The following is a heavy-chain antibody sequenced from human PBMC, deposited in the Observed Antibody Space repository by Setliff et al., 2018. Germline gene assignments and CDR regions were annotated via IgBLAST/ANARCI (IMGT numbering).Heavy chain of an antibody. J-gene: IGHJ6*02. CDR2: ISSSSSTI. CDR1: GFTFDDYA. D-gene: IGHD5-18*01. CDR3: ARDRTAMVTHYGMDV. Sequence: LRLSCAASGFTFDDYAMHWVRQAPGKGLEWVSYISSSSSTIYYADSVKGRFTISRDNAKNSLYLQMNSLRAEDTAVYYCARDRTAMVTHYGMDVWGQGTTVTVSS. V-gene: IGHV3-48*04.